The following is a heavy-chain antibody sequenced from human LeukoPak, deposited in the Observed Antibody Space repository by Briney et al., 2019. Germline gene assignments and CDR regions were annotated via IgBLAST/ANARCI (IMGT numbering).Heavy chain of an antibody. CDR1: GFTFSSYA. D-gene: IGHD5-18*01. J-gene: IGHJ4*02. Sequence: GGSLRLSCAASGFTFSSYAMSWVRQAPGKGLEWVSALSGSGGSTYYADSVKGRFTISRDNSKNTLYLQMNSLRAEDTAVYYCAKGSRIQLWFSYFDYWGQGTLVTVSS. CDR2: LSGSGGST. V-gene: IGHV3-23*01. CDR3: AKGSRIQLWFSYFDY.